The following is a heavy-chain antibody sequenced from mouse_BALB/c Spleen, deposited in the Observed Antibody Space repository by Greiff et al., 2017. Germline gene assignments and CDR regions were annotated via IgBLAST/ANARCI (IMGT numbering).Heavy chain of an antibody. J-gene: IGHJ4*01. CDR1: GYTFTSYW. CDR2: IDPNSGGT. Sequence: VQLQQPGAELVKPGASVKLSCKASGYTFTSYWMHWVKQRPGRGLEWIGRIDPNSGGTKYNEKFKSKATLTVDKPSSTSYMQLSSLTSEDSAVYYCTRGALSVTTVVGGAMDYWGQGTSVTVSS. V-gene: IGHV1S36*01. D-gene: IGHD1-1*01. CDR3: TRGALSVTTVVGGAMDY.